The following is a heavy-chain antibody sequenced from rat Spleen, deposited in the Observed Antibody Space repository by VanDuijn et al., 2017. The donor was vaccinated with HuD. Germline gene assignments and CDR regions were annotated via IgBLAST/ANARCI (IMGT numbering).Heavy chain of an antibody. D-gene: IGHD5-1*01. CDR3: TRGSDWYFDF. Sequence: EVQLVESGGGLVQPGRSLKLSCAASGFTFSDYYMAWVRQAPTKGLEWVATISYDGSSTYYRDSVKGRFTISRDNAKSTLYLQMNSLRSEDTATYYCTRGSDWYFDFGGPGTMVTVSS. CDR1: GFTFSDYY. CDR2: ISYDGSST. V-gene: IGHV5-7*01. J-gene: IGHJ1*01.